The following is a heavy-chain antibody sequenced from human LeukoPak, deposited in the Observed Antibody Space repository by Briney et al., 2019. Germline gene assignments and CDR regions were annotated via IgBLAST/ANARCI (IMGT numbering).Heavy chain of an antibody. V-gene: IGHV3-21*01. CDR3: ARVKVNGDGYNFDYFDY. J-gene: IGHJ4*02. Sequence: PGRSLRLSCAASGFTFSSYSMNWVRQAPGKGLEWVSSISSSSSYIYYADSVKGRFTISRDNAKNSLYLQMNSLRAEDTAVYYCARVKVNGDGYNFDYFDYWGQGTLVTVSS. CDR2: ISSSSSYI. D-gene: IGHD5-24*01. CDR1: GFTFSSYS.